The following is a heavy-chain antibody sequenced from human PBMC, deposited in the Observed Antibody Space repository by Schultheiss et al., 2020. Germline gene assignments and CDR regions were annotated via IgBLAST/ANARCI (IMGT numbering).Heavy chain of an antibody. CDR2: ISSSGSTI. CDR3: AREGRTTVTTDY. Sequence: GGSLRLSCAASGFTFSDYYMSWIRQAPGKGLEWVSYISSSGSTIYYADSVKGRFTISRDNSKNTLYLQMNSLRTEDTAVYYCAREGRTTVTTDYWGQGTLVTVSS. V-gene: IGHV3-11*04. D-gene: IGHD4-17*01. J-gene: IGHJ4*02. CDR1: GFTFSDYY.